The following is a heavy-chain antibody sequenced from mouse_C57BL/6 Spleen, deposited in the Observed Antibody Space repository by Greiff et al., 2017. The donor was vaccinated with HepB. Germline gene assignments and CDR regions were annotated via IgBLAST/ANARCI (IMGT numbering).Heavy chain of an antibody. Sequence: EVQGVESGEGLVKPGGSLKLSCAASGFTFSSYAMSWVRQTPEKRLEWVAYISSGGDYIYYADTVKGRFTISRDNARNTLYLQMSSLKSEDTAMYYCTRDRYYYGRSGAMDYWGQGTSVTVSS. J-gene: IGHJ4*01. CDR2: ISSGGDYI. V-gene: IGHV5-9-1*02. CDR1: GFTFSSYA. D-gene: IGHD1-1*01. CDR3: TRDRYYYGRSGAMDY.